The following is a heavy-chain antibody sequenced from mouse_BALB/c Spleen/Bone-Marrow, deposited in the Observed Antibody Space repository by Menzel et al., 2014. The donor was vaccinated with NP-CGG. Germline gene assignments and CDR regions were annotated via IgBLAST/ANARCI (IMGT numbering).Heavy chain of an antibody. Sequence: QVQLQQSGAELVRPGTSLQASCQASGYVFTDFLLEWVKQRPGQGLEWVGVINPGSGGTNYNEKFKDKATLTADRSSSTAYMQLSSLTSDDSAVYFCARSRDYYDNNSFAYWGQGTLVTVSA. J-gene: IGHJ3*01. D-gene: IGHD1-1*01. V-gene: IGHV1-54*03. CDR2: INPGSGGT. CDR1: GYVFTDFL. CDR3: ARSRDYYDNNSFAY.